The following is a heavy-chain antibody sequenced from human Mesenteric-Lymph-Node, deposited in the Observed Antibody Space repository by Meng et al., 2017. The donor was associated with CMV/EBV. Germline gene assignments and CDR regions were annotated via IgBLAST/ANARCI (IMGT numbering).Heavy chain of an antibody. D-gene: IGHD6-13*01. CDR1: GYTIKSYE. CDR3: ARGRYSSSFFDY. Sequence: KASGYTIKSYEMNWERQATGKGVEWMGWMNTKSGKTGYEQKLQGRVTITRNTSISTAYMELSSLRSEDTAVYYCARGRYSSSFFDYWGQGTLVTVSS. J-gene: IGHJ4*02. CDR2: MNTKSGKT. V-gene: IGHV1-8*03.